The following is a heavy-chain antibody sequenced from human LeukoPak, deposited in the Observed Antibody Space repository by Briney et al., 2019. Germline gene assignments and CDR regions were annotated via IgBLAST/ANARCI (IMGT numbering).Heavy chain of an antibody. D-gene: IGHD3-22*01. V-gene: IGHV3-53*01. CDR3: ARRGVVITTWYFDL. J-gene: IGHJ2*01. CDR1: GFTVSSNY. Sequence: PGGSLRLSCTASGFTVSSNYMTWVRQAPGKGLEWVSVIYSSGSTYYADSVKGRFTISRDNSKNTLYLQMNSLRPEDTAVYYCARRGVVITTWYFDLWGRGTLVTVSS. CDR2: IYSSGST.